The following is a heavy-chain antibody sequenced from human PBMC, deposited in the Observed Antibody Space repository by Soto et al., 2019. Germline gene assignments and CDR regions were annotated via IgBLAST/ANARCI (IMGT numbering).Heavy chain of an antibody. J-gene: IGHJ5*01. V-gene: IGHV3-30*04. CDR3: ARTRNGGVADSFDS. CDR1: GFTFSRHA. Sequence: QVHLVESGGGEVQPGGSLRLSCAASGFTFSRHAIHWVRLTPGRGLEWVLAISRDGSYIYYTDSVKGRFIVSRDNSKNTVFVQMNRLIPDDTALYFCARTRNGGVADSFDSWGQGTRVTVSS. CDR2: ISRDGSYI. D-gene: IGHD3-3*01.